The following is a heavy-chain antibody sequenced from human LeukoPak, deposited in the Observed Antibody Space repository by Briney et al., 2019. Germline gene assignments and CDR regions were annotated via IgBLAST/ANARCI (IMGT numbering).Heavy chain of an antibody. Sequence: GGSLRLSCAASGFTFSDYCMNWVRQAPGKGLEWVSFISNSDTTIYYADSVRGRFTISRDNAKNSLYLRMNSLRAEDTAVYYCARGDGYNGFDYWGQGTLVTVSS. D-gene: IGHD5-24*01. CDR2: ISNSDTTI. CDR3: ARGDGYNGFDY. V-gene: IGHV3-11*01. J-gene: IGHJ4*02. CDR1: GFTFSDYC.